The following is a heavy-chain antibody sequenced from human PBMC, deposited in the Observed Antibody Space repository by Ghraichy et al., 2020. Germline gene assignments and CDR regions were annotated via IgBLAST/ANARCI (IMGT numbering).Heavy chain of an antibody. CDR1: GFTVNSNY. J-gene: IGHJ5*02. Sequence: GGSLRLSCAASGFTVNSNYMNWVRQAPGKGLEWVSVLYSGGSTYYADSVKGRFTISRDNSKNTRYLQMNSLRVEDTAMYYCARGLMFDPWGQGTLVTVSS. CDR3: ARGLMFDP. V-gene: IGHV3-53*01. CDR2: LYSGGST.